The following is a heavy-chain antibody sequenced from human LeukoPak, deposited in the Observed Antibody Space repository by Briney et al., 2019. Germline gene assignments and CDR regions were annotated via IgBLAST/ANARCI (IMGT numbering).Heavy chain of an antibody. CDR2: INPNSGGT. CDR1: GYTFTGYY. CDR3: ARSSRALYYYYYMDV. J-gene: IGHJ6*03. Sequence: ASVKVSCKASGYTFTGYYMHWVRQAPGQGLEWMGWINPNSGGTSYAQKFQGRVTMTRDMSTSTVYMELSSLRSEDTAVYYCARSSRALYYYYYMDVWGKGTTVTISS. V-gene: IGHV1-2*02. D-gene: IGHD6-6*01.